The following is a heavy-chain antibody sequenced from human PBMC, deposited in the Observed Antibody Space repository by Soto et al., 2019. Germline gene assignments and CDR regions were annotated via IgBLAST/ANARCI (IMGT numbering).Heavy chain of an antibody. CDR3: AGGPARLTLNWFDP. D-gene: IGHD6-6*01. V-gene: IGHV1-8*01. CDR1: GYTFTSYD. J-gene: IGHJ5*02. CDR2: MNPNSGNT. Sequence: QVQLVQSGAEVKKPGASVKVSCKASGYTFTSYDINWVRQATGQGLEWMGWMNPNSGNTEYAQKFQGRVTMTSNTSITTAYMELSSLRSEDTAVYYCAGGPARLTLNWFDPWGQGNLVTVSS.